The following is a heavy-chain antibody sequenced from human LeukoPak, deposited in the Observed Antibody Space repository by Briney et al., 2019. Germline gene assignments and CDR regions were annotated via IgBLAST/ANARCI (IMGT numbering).Heavy chain of an antibody. CDR1: GFIFSSYA. Sequence: GGSLRLSCAASGFIFSSYAIHWVRQAPGKGLEYVSAISPNGLTTYYADSVKGRFTISRDNSKNTVYLQMDGLRAEDMAVYYCARAKYYDFWSGYPPSPSFDYWGQGTLVTVSS. D-gene: IGHD3-3*01. V-gene: IGHV3-64*02. CDR3: ARAKYYDFWSGYPPSPSFDY. J-gene: IGHJ4*02. CDR2: ISPNGLTT.